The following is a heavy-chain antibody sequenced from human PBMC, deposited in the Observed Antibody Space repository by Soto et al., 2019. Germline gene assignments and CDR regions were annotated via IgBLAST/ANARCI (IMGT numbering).Heavy chain of an antibody. Sequence: EVQLLESGGGLVQPGGSLRLSCAVSGFTFSRFAMSWVRQAPGKGLEWVSVISSSGGTTYYADSVKGRFTISRDNSKNTLYLQMNSLRAEGTAVYYCARDYSYACDYWGQGTLVTVSS. V-gene: IGHV3-23*01. CDR1: GFTFSRFA. J-gene: IGHJ4*02. CDR3: ARDYSYACDY. CDR2: ISSSGGTT. D-gene: IGHD3-16*01.